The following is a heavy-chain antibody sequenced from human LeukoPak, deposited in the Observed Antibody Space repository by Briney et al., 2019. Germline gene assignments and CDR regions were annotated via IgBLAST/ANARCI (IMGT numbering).Heavy chain of an antibody. CDR1: GFTFSNHA. CDR2: ISYDGSNK. CDR3: ARDFYPSTTVTTSLDY. Sequence: GGSLRLSCAASGFTFSNHAMHWVRQTPGKGLEGVAVISYDGSNKLYADSVKGRFTISRDNCKNTLFLQMNSLRAEDTAVYYCARDFYPSTTVTTSLDYWGQGTLVTASP. V-gene: IGHV3-30*04. J-gene: IGHJ4*02. D-gene: IGHD4-17*01.